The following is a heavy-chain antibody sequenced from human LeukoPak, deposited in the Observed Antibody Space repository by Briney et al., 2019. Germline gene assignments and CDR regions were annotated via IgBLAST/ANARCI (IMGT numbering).Heavy chain of an antibody. CDR3: ASDMTTTTTCYLHH. CDR2: ISRSSKHI. D-gene: IGHD4-17*01. J-gene: IGHJ1*01. V-gene: IGHV3-21*06. Sequence: KPGGSLRLSXAASGFTFSTYSMNWVCQAPGKGLEWVSSISRSSKHIYYADSVKGRFSISRDDAKNSLFLQMNGLRAEDTAVYYCASDMTTTTTCYLHHWGQGTLVTVSS. CDR1: GFTFSTYS.